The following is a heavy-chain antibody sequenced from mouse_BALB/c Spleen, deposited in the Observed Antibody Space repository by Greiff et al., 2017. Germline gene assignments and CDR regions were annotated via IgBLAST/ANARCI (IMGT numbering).Heavy chain of an antibody. CDR1: GYTFTSYW. CDR3: ILRLQGYAMDY. D-gene: IGHD1-2*01. CDR2: IYPGRGIT. J-gene: IGHJ4*01. V-gene: IGHV1-55*01. Sequence: QVQLQQPGAELVKPGASVKMSCKASGYTFTSYWTNWVMQRPGQGLEWIGDIYPGRGITNYNEKFKSKATLTLDTSSSTAYMQLSSLTSEDSAVYYCILRLQGYAMDYWGQGTSVTVSS.